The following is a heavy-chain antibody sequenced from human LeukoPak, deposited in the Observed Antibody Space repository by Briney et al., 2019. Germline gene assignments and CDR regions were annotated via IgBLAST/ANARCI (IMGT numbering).Heavy chain of an antibody. J-gene: IGHJ6*02. CDR1: GGTFISYA. Sequence: GASVKVSCKASGGTFISYAISWVRQAPGQGLEWMGGIIPIFGTANYAQKFQGRVTITADESTSTVYMELSSLRSEDTAVCYCARSPGIAVAGANYYYYGMDVWGQGTTVTVSS. CDR3: ARSPGIAVAGANYYYYGMDV. D-gene: IGHD6-19*01. V-gene: IGHV1-69*13. CDR2: IIPIFGTA.